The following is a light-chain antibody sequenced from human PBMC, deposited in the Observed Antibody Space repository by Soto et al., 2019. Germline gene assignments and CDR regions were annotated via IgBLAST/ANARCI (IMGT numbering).Light chain of an antibody. CDR3: QHYNSYSEA. Sequence: DIQMTQSPSSLSASVGDRVTITCRPSQGISNALAWYQQKPGKVPKLLIHAASTLESGVPSRYSGSGSGTDFTLTISSLQPEDVATYYCQHYNSYSEAFGQGTKVELK. J-gene: IGKJ1*01. V-gene: IGKV1-27*01. CDR1: QGISNA. CDR2: AAS.